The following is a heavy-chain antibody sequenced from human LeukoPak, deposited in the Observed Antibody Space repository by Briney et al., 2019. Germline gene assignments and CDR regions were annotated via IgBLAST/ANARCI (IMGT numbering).Heavy chain of an antibody. CDR1: GGPISSHY. Sequence: PSEILSLTCTVSGGPISSHYWSWIRQPPGKGLEWIGYIYYSGSTNYNPSLKSRVTISVDTSKNQFSLKLSSVTAADTAVYYCAREVLSWFDPWGQGTLVTVPS. CDR2: IYYSGST. D-gene: IGHD3-16*01. J-gene: IGHJ5*02. V-gene: IGHV4-59*11. CDR3: AREVLSWFDP.